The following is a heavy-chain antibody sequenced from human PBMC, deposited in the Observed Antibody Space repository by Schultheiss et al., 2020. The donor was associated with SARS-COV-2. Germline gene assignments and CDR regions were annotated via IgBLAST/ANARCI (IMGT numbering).Heavy chain of an antibody. CDR3: ARAYCSSTSCYGPSREYNWFDP. CDR1: GYTFTSYG. CDR2: ISAYNGNT. V-gene: IGHV1-18*01. Sequence: ASVKVSCKASGYTFTSYGISWVRQAPGQGLEWMGWISAYNGNTNYAQKLQGRVTITADKSTSTAYMELSSLRSEDTAVYYCARAYCSSTSCYGPSREYNWFDPWGQGTLVTVSS. J-gene: IGHJ5*02. D-gene: IGHD2-2*01.